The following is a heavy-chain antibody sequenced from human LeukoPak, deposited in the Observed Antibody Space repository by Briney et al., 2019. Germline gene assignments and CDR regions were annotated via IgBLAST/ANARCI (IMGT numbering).Heavy chain of an antibody. CDR2: ISYDGSNK. J-gene: IGHJ3*02. CDR1: GFTFSSYG. CDR3: ARIPYSSSLTDAFDI. Sequence: GGSLRLSCAASGFTFSSYGMHWVRQAPGKGLEWVAVISYDGSNKYYADSVKGRFTISRDNAKNSLFLQMNSLGGEDTAVYYCARIPYSSSLTDAFDIWGQGTMVTVYS. D-gene: IGHD6-6*01. V-gene: IGHV3-30*03.